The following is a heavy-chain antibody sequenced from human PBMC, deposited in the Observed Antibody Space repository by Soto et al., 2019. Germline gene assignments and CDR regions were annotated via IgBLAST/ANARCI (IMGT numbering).Heavy chain of an antibody. D-gene: IGHD5-12*01. V-gene: IGHV1-69*06. Sequence: SLKLSRKTAGAALSSYAIGWVRQQPGQWLELMGGIIPIFGAANYAQKFQGRVTITADKSTSTAYMELSSLRSEDTAVYYCARKGDYSGYDSVYYYYYYGMDVWGQGTTVTVSS. CDR1: GAALSSYA. J-gene: IGHJ6*02. CDR3: ARKGDYSGYDSVYYYYYYGMDV. CDR2: IIPIFGAA.